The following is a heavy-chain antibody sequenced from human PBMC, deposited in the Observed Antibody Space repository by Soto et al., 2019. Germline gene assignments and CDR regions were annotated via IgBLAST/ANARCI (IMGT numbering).Heavy chain of an antibody. CDR3: ARQGFGPLHGLVDV. CDR2: VHQSWGS. J-gene: IGHJ6*02. CDR1: GGSISSYY. D-gene: IGHD3-10*01. V-gene: IGHV4-59*08. Sequence: QVQLQESGPGLVKPSETMSLSCTVSGGSISSYYWSWFRQSPGKRMEWIGYVHQSWGSSYNPSLQWRVAISLDTSKSQFSLKVTSVTATYSAVYYCARQGFGPLHGLVDVWGQGTRVNVSS.